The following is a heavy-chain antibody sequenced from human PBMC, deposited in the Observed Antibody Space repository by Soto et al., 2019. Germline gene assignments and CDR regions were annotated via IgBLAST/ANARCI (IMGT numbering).Heavy chain of an antibody. D-gene: IGHD5-12*01. CDR1: GFTLGAHG. CDR3: ARVRGPTVATMYFDY. J-gene: IGHJ4*02. CDR2: ISPSGRTI. Sequence: GGSLRLSCTGSGFTLGAHGMIWVRQAAGKGLEWVSYISPSGRTIYTAESMRGRFTISRDNDKGSLYLQMSGLRDEDTAVYHCARVRGPTVATMYFDYWGQGTLVTVSS. V-gene: IGHV3-48*02.